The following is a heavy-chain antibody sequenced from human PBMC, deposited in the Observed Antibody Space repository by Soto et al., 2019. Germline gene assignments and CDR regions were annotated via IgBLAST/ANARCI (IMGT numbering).Heavy chain of an antibody. CDR1: GFTFDDYG. D-gene: IGHD1-26*01. V-gene: IGHV3-20*04. J-gene: IGHJ4*02. CDR3: ARVLGMTYFDY. CDR2: INWNGGST. Sequence: GGPLRLSCAASGFTFDDYGMSWVRQAPGKGLEWVSGINWNGGSTGYADSVKGRFTISRDNAKNSLYLQMNSLRAEDTALYYCARVLGMTYFDYWGQGTLGTVSS.